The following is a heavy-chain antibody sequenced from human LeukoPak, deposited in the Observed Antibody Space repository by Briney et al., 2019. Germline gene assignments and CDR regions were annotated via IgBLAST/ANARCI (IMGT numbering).Heavy chain of an antibody. V-gene: IGHV4-39*01. CDR3: GRQTRDNSYPRYFDS. CDR1: VASVSSSSYY. CDR2: VYYSGLT. Sequence: PSESLSLTCAVSVASVSSSSYYWVWIRRPPGKGLEWIGTVYYSGLTYYNPPLIGRVTIFVDTSNNRISPKLTSVTAADTAVYYCGRQTRDNSYPRYFDSWGQGALVTVSS. D-gene: IGHD1-1*01. J-gene: IGHJ4*02.